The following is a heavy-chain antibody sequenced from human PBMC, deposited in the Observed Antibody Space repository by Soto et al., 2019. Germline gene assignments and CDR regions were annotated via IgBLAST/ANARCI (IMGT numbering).Heavy chain of an antibody. CDR2: FIPIFDTA. J-gene: IGHJ6*02. D-gene: IGHD1-7*01. CDR1: GGTFSSYA. CDR3: ATHGITGTWVYYYGMDV. Sequence: QVQLVQSGAEVKKPGSSVKVSCKASGGTFSSYAISWVRQAPGQGLEWMGGFIPIFDTADYAQKFQGRVTITADESTSTAYMELSRLRSEDTAVYYCATHGITGTWVYYYGMDVWGQGTTVTVSS. V-gene: IGHV1-69*12.